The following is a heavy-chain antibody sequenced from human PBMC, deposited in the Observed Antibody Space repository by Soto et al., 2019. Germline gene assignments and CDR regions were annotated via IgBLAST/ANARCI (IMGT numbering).Heavy chain of an antibody. CDR2: IYYSGST. CDR3: ASTHYDFWSGYVNWFGP. J-gene: IGHJ5*02. V-gene: IGHV4-30-4*01. CDR1: GGSISSGDYY. D-gene: IGHD3-3*01. Sequence: PSETLSLTCTVSGGSISSGDYYWSWIRQPPGKGLEWIGYIYYSGSTYYNPSLKSRVTISVDTSKNQFSLKLSSVTAADTAVYYCASTHYDFWSGYVNWFGPWGQGTLVTV.